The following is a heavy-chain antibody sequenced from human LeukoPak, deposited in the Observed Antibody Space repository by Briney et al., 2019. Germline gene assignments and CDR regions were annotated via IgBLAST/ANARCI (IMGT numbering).Heavy chain of an antibody. D-gene: IGHD6-19*01. V-gene: IGHV3-23*01. J-gene: IGHJ5*02. CDR1: GFTFSSYA. Sequence: GGSLRLSCAASGFTFSSYAMSWVRQAPGKGLEWVSAISGSGGSTYYADSVKGRFTISRDNSKNTLYLQMHSLRAGDTTVYHWAKEIAVAGPPWFDPWGQGTLVTVSS. CDR2: ISGSGGST. CDR3: AKEIAVAGPPWFDP.